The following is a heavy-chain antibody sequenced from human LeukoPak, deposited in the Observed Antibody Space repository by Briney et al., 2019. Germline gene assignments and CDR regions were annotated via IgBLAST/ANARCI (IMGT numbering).Heavy chain of an antibody. V-gene: IGHV3-9*01. J-gene: IGHJ4*02. CDR2: ISWNSGSI. Sequence: GGSLRLSCAASGFTFSPYGMHWVRQAPGKGLEWVSGISWNSGSIGYADSVKGRFTISRDNAKNSLYLQMNSLRAEDTALYYCAKGRDFDYWGQGTLVTVSS. CDR3: AKGRDFDY. CDR1: GFTFSPYG.